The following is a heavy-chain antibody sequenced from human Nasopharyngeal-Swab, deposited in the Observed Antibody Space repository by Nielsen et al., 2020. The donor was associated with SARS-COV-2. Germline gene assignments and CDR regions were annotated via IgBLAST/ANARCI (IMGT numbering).Heavy chain of an antibody. CDR1: GFTFDDYA. Sequence: SLKISCAASGFTFDDYAMHWVRQAPGKGLEWVSGISWNSGSIGYADSVKGRFTISRDNAKNSLYLQVNSLRAEDTALYYCAKELSGWGNYYYYGMDVWGQGTTVTVSS. D-gene: IGHD6-19*01. V-gene: IGHV3-9*01. CDR2: ISWNSGSI. CDR3: AKELSGWGNYYYYGMDV. J-gene: IGHJ6*02.